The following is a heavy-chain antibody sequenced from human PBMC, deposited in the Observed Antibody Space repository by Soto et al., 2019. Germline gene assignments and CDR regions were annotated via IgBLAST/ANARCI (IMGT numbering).Heavy chain of an antibody. J-gene: IGHJ5*02. Sequence: QVQLQESGPGLVKPSETLSLTCTVSGGSISSYYWSWIRQPPGKGLEWIGYIHYSGSTNYNPSLKSRVTISVDTSKNQFSLKLSSVTAADTAVYYCARGGIAARFWFDPWGQGTLVTVSS. V-gene: IGHV4-59*01. CDR3: ARGGIAARFWFDP. D-gene: IGHD6-6*01. CDR1: GGSISSYY. CDR2: IHYSGST.